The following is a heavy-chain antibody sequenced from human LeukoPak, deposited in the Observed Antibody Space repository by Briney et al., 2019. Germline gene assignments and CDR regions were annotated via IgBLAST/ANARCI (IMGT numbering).Heavy chain of an antibody. V-gene: IGHV4-4*02. CDR1: GGSVSSSNW. CDR3: ARGGNGYPFDY. Sequence: SETLSLTCAVSGGSVSSSNWWSWVRRPPGKGLECIGEIYHTGSTNYNPSLKSRVTMSIDKSNNQFSLKLNSVTAADTAMYYCARGGNGYPFDYWGQGTQVTVSS. J-gene: IGHJ4*02. D-gene: IGHD5-24*01. CDR2: IYHTGST.